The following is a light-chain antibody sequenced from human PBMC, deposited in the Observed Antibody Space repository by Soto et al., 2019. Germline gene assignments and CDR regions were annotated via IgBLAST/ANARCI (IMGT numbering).Light chain of an antibody. Sequence: QSALTQPASVSGSPGQSITISCTGTSSDVGGYTYVSWYQHHPGKAPKLLIYDVSKRPSGVPDRFSGSKSGNTASLTISGLQAEDEADYYCCSYAGRYTYIFGTGTKVTV. CDR2: DVS. J-gene: IGLJ1*01. CDR3: CSYAGRYTYI. V-gene: IGLV2-11*01. CDR1: SSDVGGYTY.